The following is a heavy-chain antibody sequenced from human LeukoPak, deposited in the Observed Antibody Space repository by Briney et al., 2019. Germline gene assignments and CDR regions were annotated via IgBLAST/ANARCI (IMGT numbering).Heavy chain of an antibody. Sequence: GGSLRLSRAASGFTFSSYGMHWVRQAPGKGLEWVAVIWYDGSNKYYADSVKGRFTISRDNSKNTLYLQMNSLRAEDTAVYYCARGFSSSQHNWFDPWAREPWSPSPQ. CDR2: IWYDGSNK. CDR1: GFTFSSYG. CDR3: ARGFSSSQHNWFDP. D-gene: IGHD6-13*01. J-gene: IGHJ5*02. V-gene: IGHV3-33*01.